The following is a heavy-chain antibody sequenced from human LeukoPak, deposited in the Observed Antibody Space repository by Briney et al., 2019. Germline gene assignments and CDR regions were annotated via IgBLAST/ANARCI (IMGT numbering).Heavy chain of an antibody. Sequence: ASVKVSCKASGYTFTGYYMHWVRQAPGQGLEWMGWINPNSGGTNYAQKFQGRVTMTRATSISTAYMEMSRLRSDDTAVYYCARDVSAGGTNWFDPWGQGTLVTVSS. D-gene: IGHD3-16*01. CDR3: ARDVSAGGTNWFDP. CDR1: GYTFTGYY. V-gene: IGHV1-2*02. CDR2: INPNSGGT. J-gene: IGHJ5*02.